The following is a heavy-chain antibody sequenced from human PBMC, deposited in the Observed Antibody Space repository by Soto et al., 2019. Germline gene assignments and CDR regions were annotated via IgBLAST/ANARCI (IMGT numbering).Heavy chain of an antibody. J-gene: IGHJ6*02. CDR2: ISSSSSYI. V-gene: IGHV3-21*01. Sequence: GALRLSCAASGFSFSSYSMNWGRQAPGKGLEWVSSISSSSSYIYYADSVKGRFTISRDNAKNSLYLQMNSLRAEDTAVYYCAKGIAAAQLYYYYGMDVWGQGTTVTVSS. D-gene: IGHD6-13*01. CDR3: AKGIAAAQLYYYYGMDV. CDR1: GFSFSSYS.